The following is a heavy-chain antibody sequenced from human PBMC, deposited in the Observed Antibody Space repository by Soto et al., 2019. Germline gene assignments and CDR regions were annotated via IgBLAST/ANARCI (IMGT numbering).Heavy chain of an antibody. CDR1: GGSISSGDYY. CDR2: IYYSGST. V-gene: IGHV4-30-4*01. J-gene: IGHJ5*02. Sequence: SLTCTVSGGSISSGDYYWSWIRQPPGKGLEWIGYIYYSGSTYYNPSLKSRVTISVDTSKNQFSLKLSSVTAADTAVYYCAGDDILTGYPTWGQGTLVTVSS. CDR3: AGDDILTGYPT. D-gene: IGHD3-9*01.